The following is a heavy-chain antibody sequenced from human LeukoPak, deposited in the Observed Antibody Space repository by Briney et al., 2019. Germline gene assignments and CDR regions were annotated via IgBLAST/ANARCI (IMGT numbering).Heavy chain of an antibody. V-gene: IGHV4-34*01. Sequence: SETLSLTCAVYGGSFSGYYWSWIRQPPGKGLEWIGEINHSGSTNYNPSLKSRVTISVDTSKNQFSLKLSSVTAADTAVYYCASRDCSGGSCYSGTIDYWGQGTLVTVSS. CDR3: ASRDCSGGSCYSGTIDY. CDR2: INHSGST. J-gene: IGHJ4*02. CDR1: GGSFSGYY. D-gene: IGHD2-15*01.